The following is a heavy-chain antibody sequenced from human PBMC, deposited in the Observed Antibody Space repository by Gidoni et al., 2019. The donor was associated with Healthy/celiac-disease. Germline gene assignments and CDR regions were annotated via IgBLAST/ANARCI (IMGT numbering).Heavy chain of an antibody. CDR1: GFTFSSQA. D-gene: IGHD3-10*01. Sequence: EVQLLESGGGLVQPGGSLRLSCAASGFTFSSQAMSWVRQAPGKGLEWVSAISGSGGSTYYADSVKGRFTIARDNSKNTLYLQMNSLRAEDTAVYYCAKDPISSYGSGSYYKYWGQGTLVTVSS. CDR2: ISGSGGST. J-gene: IGHJ4*02. V-gene: IGHV3-23*01. CDR3: AKDPISSYGSGSYYKY.